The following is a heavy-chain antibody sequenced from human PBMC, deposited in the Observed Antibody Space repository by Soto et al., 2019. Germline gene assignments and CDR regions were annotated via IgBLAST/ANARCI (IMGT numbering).Heavy chain of an antibody. D-gene: IGHD1-7*01. CDR3: ATSPELGPYYFDY. CDR2: FDPEDSET. V-gene: IGHV1-24*01. CDR1: GYTLTELS. J-gene: IGHJ4*02. Sequence: ASVKVSCKFSGYTLTELSMYWVRQAPGKGLEWMGGFDPEDSETIYAQKFQGRVTMTEDTSTDTAYMELSSLRSEDTAVYYCATSPELGPYYFDYWGQGTLVTVSS.